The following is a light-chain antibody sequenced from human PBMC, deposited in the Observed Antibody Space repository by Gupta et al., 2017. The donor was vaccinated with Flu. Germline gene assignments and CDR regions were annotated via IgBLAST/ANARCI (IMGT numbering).Light chain of an antibody. V-gene: IGKV4-1*01. Sequence: SLGAGATINCKSSQSILYSSNNKNPLAWYQHKPGQPPRLLIYWASNRESGVPDRFSGSGSGTDFTLTISSLQAEDVAVYYCHQYTTTPWTFGQGTKVEIK. CDR1: QSILYSSNNKNP. CDR3: HQYTTTPWT. J-gene: IGKJ1*01. CDR2: WAS.